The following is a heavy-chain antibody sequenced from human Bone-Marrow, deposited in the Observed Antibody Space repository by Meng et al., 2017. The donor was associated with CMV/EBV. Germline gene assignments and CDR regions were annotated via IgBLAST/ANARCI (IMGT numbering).Heavy chain of an antibody. CDR2: ISGSGHAI. CDR3: ARDHPRAVWYFQD. V-gene: IGHV3-11*01. CDR1: GFTFSDYY. J-gene: IGHJ1*01. Sequence: GESLKISCAASGFTFSDYYMSWVRQSPGNGLEWIAFISGSGHAINYADSVDGRFNISRDSANDSLFLQMNYLRVEDTAVYYCARDHPRAVWYFQDWGQGTLVTVSS. D-gene: IGHD3-16*01.